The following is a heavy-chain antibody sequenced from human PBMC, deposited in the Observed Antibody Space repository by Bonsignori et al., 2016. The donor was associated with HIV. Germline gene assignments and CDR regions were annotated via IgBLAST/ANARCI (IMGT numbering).Heavy chain of an antibody. J-gene: IGHJ4*02. V-gene: IGHV4-59*01. Sequence: WIRQPPGKGLEWIGYIYYSGSTNYNPSLKSRVTISVDTSKNQFSLKLSSVTAADTAVYYCARADTILNYFDYWGQGTLVTVSS. CDR2: IYYSGST. D-gene: IGHD3-9*01. CDR3: ARADTILNYFDY.